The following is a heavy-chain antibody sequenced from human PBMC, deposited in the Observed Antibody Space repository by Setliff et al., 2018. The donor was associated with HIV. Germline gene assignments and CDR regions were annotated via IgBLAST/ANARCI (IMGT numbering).Heavy chain of an antibody. D-gene: IGHD6-13*01. CDR3: ATSIAAADTFYYYYYMDV. CDR2: IQYDGSNK. J-gene: IGHJ6*03. Sequence: PGGSLRLSCAASGFTFSSFGMHWVRQAPGKGLEWVSFIQYDGSNKYYADSVKGRLTISRDNSKNTLYLQMNSLRAEDTAVYYCATSIAAADTFYYYYYMDVWGKGTTVTVSS. V-gene: IGHV3-30*02. CDR1: GFTFSSFG.